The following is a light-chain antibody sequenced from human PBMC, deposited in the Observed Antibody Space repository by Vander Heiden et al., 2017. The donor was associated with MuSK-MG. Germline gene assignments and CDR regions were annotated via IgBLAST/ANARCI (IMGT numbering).Light chain of an antibody. J-gene: IGKJ1*01. Sequence: DIQMTQSPSTLSASVGDRVTITCRAGESINKWLAWYQQKAGKAPKLMIYKASKGESGVPSWFSGSGCGKEFTLTSSRRQNDDFANYYCQQDNSYRSFGQGTKVEIK. V-gene: IGKV1-5*03. CDR1: ESINKW. CDR2: KAS. CDR3: QQDNSYRS.